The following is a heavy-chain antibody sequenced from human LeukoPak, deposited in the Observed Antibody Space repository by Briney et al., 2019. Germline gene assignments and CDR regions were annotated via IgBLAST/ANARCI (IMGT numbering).Heavy chain of an antibody. V-gene: IGHV4-4*02. CDR2: IYHSGST. CDR1: GGSISSSYW. J-gene: IGHJ6*03. Sequence: SGTLSLTCGVSGGSISSSYWWSWVRQPPGKGLEWIGCIYHSGSTYYNPSLKSRVTISVDTSKNQFSLKLSSVTAADTAVYYCARVRGDSSGTLTWDYYYYMDVWGKGTTVTISS. D-gene: IGHD3-22*01. CDR3: ARVRGDSSGTLTWDYYYYMDV.